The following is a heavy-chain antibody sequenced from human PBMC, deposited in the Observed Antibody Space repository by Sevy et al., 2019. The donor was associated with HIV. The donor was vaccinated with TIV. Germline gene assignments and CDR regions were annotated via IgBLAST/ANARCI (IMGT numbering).Heavy chain of an antibody. CDR3: ARDTGGIGMDV. Sequence: GGSLRLSCAASGLTFSSHWMSWVRQAPGKGLEWVANINQDGSAKYYVDSVKGRFTISRDNAKNSLSLQMNSLRAEDTAVHYCARDTGGIGMDVWGQGTTVTVSS. D-gene: IGHD6-13*01. CDR1: GLTFSSHW. CDR2: INQDGSAK. V-gene: IGHV3-7*01. J-gene: IGHJ6*02.